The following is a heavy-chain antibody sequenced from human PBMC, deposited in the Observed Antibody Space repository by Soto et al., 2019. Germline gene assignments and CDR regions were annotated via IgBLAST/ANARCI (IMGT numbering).Heavy chain of an antibody. CDR2: IWYDGSNK. CDR1: GFTFSSYG. Sequence: PGGSLRLSCAASGFTFSSYGMHWVRQAPGKGLEWVAGIWYDGSNKYYADSVKGRFTIPRDNSKNTLYLQMNSLRAEDTAVYYCARDLYYYDSSGYYYFDYYGMDVWGQGTTVTVSS. J-gene: IGHJ6*02. CDR3: ARDLYYYDSSGYYYFDYYGMDV. D-gene: IGHD3-22*01. V-gene: IGHV3-33*01.